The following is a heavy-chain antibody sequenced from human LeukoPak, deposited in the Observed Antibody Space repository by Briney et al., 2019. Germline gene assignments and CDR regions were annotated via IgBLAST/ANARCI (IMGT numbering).Heavy chain of an antibody. Sequence: SETLSLTCTVSGGSISSSSYYWGWIRQPPGKGLEWIGSIYYSGSTYYNPSLKSRVTISVDTSKNQFSLKLSSVTAADTAVYYCARGIIAAAGSDAFDIWGQGTMVTVSS. CDR2: IYYSGST. CDR3: ARGIIAAAGSDAFDI. CDR1: GGSISSSSYY. D-gene: IGHD6-13*01. J-gene: IGHJ3*02. V-gene: IGHV4-39*07.